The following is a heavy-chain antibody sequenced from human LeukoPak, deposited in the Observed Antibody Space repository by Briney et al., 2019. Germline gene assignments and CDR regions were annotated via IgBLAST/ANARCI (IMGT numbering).Heavy chain of an antibody. CDR1: GFAFNTYT. CDR3: ARDLQDFDY. Sequence: GGSLRLSCVASGFAFNTYTMNWVRQAPGKGLQWVSSIRSDSNYISYADSLKGRFTISRDNAKNSLYLQMHSLRAEGTAVYYCARDLQDFDYWGQGTLVIVSS. V-gene: IGHV3-21*01. J-gene: IGHJ4*02. CDR2: IRSDSNYI.